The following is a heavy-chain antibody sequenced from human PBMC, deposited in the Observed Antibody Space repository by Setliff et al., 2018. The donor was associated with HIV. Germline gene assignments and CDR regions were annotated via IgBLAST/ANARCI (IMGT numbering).Heavy chain of an antibody. CDR3: ASGRGAKGGYDYFGS. J-gene: IGHJ4*02. D-gene: IGHD5-12*01. CDR2: IFYSGST. Sequence: PSETLSLTCSVSGGSISSGSYYWSWIRQHPGKGLEWIGYIFYSGSTTYNPSLKSRLTISLDTSKSQFSLKLTSVTAADTALYYCASGRGAKGGYDYFGSWGQGTLVTVSS. CDR1: GGSISSGSYY. V-gene: IGHV4-31*03.